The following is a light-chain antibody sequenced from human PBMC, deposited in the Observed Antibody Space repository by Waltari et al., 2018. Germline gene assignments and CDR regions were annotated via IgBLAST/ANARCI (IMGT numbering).Light chain of an antibody. V-gene: IGLV3-21*02. CDR1: KLGGKG. CDR3: QVWDSSSARYV. J-gene: IGLJ1*01. Sequence: SYWLPPPPSVPVAPGQQARITWGGNKLGGKGGHWYQQKPGQAPVMVVYDDSDRPSGIPERFSGSNSGNTATLTSSRVEAGDEADYYCQVWDSSSARYVFGTGTKVTVL. CDR2: DDS.